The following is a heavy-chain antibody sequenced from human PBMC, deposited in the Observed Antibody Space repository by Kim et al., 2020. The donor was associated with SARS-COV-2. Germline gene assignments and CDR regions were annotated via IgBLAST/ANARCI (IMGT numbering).Heavy chain of an antibody. V-gene: IGHV3-9*03. Sequence: GGSLGLSCAASGFTFSGYAMHWVRQAPGKGLEWVSGISWNGGSIYYADSVKGRFTISRDNAKNSLYLQMNSLRAEDMAVYYCAKVMAGAADYGPFYIWC. D-gene: IGHD3-10*01. J-gene: IGHJ3*02. CDR1: GFTFSGYA. CDR2: ISWNGGSI. CDR3: AKVMAGAADYGPFYI.